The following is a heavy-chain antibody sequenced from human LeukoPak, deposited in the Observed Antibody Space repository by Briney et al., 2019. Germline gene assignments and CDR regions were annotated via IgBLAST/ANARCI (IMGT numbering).Heavy chain of an antibody. D-gene: IGHD6-19*01. V-gene: IGHV4-4*07. Sequence: SDTLSLTCTVAGGSMSSYYWSSIRQPAGKGLEWIGRIYTSGSTNYNPSLKSRVTMSVDTSKNQFSLKLSSVTAADTAVYYCARGPASSGWYVIWFDPWGQGTLVTVSS. CDR2: IYTSGST. CDR1: GGSMSSYY. J-gene: IGHJ5*02. CDR3: ARGPASSGWYVIWFDP.